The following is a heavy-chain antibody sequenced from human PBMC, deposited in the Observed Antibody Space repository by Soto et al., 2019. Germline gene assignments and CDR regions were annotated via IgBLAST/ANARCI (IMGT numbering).Heavy chain of an antibody. CDR2: IDPSDSQT. CDR1: GYSFAGYW. D-gene: IGHD3-22*01. J-gene: IGHJ5*02. Sequence: PGESLKISCKGSGYSFAGYWITWVRQKPGKGLEWMGRIDPSDSQTYYSPSFRGHVTISATKSITTVFLQWSSLKASDTAMYYCARQDYYDSSGYYYGVGWFDPWGQGTLVTVSS. CDR3: ARQDYYDSSGYYYGVGWFDP. V-gene: IGHV5-10-1*01.